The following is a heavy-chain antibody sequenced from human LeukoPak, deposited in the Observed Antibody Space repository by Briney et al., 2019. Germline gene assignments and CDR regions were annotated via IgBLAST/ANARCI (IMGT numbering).Heavy chain of an antibody. D-gene: IGHD2-8*01. CDR2: IYTSGST. CDR1: GGSFSGYY. CDR3: AREYCTNGVCPFN. V-gene: IGHV4-59*10. J-gene: IGHJ4*02. Sequence: SETLSLTCGVYGGSFSGYYWSWIRQPAGKGLEWIGRIYTSGSTNYNPSLKSRVTMSVDTSKNQFSLKLSSVTAADTAVYYCAREYCTNGVCPFNWGQGTLVTVSS.